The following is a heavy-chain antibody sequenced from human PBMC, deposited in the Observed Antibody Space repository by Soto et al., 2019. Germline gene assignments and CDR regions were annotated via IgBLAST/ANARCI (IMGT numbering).Heavy chain of an antibody. D-gene: IGHD3-3*01. CDR1: GFTFSSYA. J-gene: IGHJ6*02. CDR2: ISYDGSNK. V-gene: IGHV3-30-3*01. CDR3: ARGRYDFWSGPATNENVYYYYYYGMDV. Sequence: PGGSLRLSCAASGFTFSSYAMHWVRQAPGKGLEWVAVISYDGSNKYYADSVKGRFTISRDNSKNTLYLQMNSLRAEDTAVYYCARGRYDFWSGPATNENVYYYYYYGMDVWGQGTTVTVSS.